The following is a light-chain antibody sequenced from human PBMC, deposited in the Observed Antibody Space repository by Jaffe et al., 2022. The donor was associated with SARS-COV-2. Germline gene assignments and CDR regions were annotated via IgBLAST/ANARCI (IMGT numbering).Light chain of an antibody. CDR3: QRYDISPRT. V-gene: IGKV3-20*01. CDR2: GAS. Sequence: EIVLTQSPGTLSLSPGERATLSCRASGSVSSNHLAWYQVKPGQAPRLLISGASRRATAIPDRFSGSGSGTDFTLTISRLEPEDFAVYYCQRYDISPRTFGQGTKVEVK. J-gene: IGKJ1*01. CDR1: GSVSSNH.